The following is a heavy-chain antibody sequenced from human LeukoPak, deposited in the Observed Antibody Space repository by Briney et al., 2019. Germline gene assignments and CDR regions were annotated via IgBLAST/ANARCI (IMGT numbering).Heavy chain of an antibody. Sequence: GGSLRLSCAASGFTFSSYAMSRVRQAPGKGLEWVSAISGSGGSTYYADSVKGRFTISRDNSKNTLYLQMNSLRAEDTAVYYCVTLWGSSWSAYYFDYWGQGTLVTVSS. J-gene: IGHJ4*02. V-gene: IGHV3-23*01. CDR1: GFTFSSYA. D-gene: IGHD6-13*01. CDR3: VTLWGSSWSAYYFDY. CDR2: ISGSGGST.